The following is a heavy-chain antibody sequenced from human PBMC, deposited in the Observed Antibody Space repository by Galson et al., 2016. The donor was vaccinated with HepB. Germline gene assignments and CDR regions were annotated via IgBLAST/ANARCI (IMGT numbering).Heavy chain of an antibody. J-gene: IGHJ5*01. Sequence: SETLSLTCTVSGSSISSDHYWGWIRQPPGKGLEWIGSIYHSGITYYNPSLKSRVTISVDTSENQFSLRLSSVTAADTAVYYCAREGDYYGPRPDWFDSWGQGTLVTVSS. CDR1: GSSISSDHY. CDR2: IYHSGIT. CDR3: AREGDYYGPRPDWFDS. V-gene: IGHV4-38-2*02. D-gene: IGHD3-10*01.